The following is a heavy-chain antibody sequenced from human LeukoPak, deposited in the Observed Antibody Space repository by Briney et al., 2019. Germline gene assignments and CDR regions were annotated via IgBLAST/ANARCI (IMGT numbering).Heavy chain of an antibody. CDR2: IYHSGST. Sequence: PPQTLSLTCAVSGGSISSGGYSWSWIRQPPGKGLEWIGYIYHSGSTYYNPSLKSRVTISVDRSKNQFSLKLSSVTAADTAVYYCARELSDGMDVWGQGTTVTVSS. CDR1: GGSISSGGYS. V-gene: IGHV4-30-2*01. J-gene: IGHJ6*02. CDR3: ARELSDGMDV.